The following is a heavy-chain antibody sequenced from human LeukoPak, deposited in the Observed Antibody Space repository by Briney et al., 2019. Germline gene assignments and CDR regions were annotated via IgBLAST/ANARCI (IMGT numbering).Heavy chain of an antibody. CDR2: ISSSSTYI. CDR3: ARPAAAGGDY. CDR1: GFTFSSYS. J-gene: IGHJ4*02. Sequence: GGSLRLSCAASGFTFSSYSMNWVRQAPGKGLEWVSSISSSSTYIYYADSVKGRFTISRDNAKNSLYLQMNSLRAEDTAVYYCARPAAAGGDYWGQGTLVTVSS. D-gene: IGHD6-13*01. V-gene: IGHV3-21*01.